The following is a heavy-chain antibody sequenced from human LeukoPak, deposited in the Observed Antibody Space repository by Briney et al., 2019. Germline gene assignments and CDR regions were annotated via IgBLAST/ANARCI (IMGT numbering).Heavy chain of an antibody. Sequence: GASVKVSCKASGYTFTSYDINWVRQATGQGLEWMGWMNPNSGNTGYAQKFQGRVTMTRNTSISTAYMELSSLRSEDTAVYYCARSPSQYDILTGYSLWGQGTLVTVSS. V-gene: IGHV1-8*01. D-gene: IGHD3-9*01. CDR3: ARSPSQYDILTGYSL. J-gene: IGHJ4*02. CDR1: GYTFTSYD. CDR2: MNPNSGNT.